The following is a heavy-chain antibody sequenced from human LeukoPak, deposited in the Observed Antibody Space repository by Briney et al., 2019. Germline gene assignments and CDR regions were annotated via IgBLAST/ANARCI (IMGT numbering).Heavy chain of an antibody. CDR3: ARDPCSGGSCYSWFDP. Sequence: PGGSLRLSCAASGFTFSSYSMNWVRQAPGKGLEWVSSISSSSSYIYYADSVKGRFTISRDNAKNSLYLQMNSLRAEDTAVYYCARDPCSGGSCYSWFDPWGQGTLVTVSS. J-gene: IGHJ5*02. D-gene: IGHD2-15*01. CDR1: GFTFSSYS. V-gene: IGHV3-21*01. CDR2: ISSSSSYI.